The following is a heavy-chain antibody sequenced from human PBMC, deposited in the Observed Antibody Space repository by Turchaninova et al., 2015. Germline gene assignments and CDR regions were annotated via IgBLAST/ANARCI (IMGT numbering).Heavy chain of an antibody. J-gene: IGHJ4*02. CDR2: IHHSGST. V-gene: IGHV4-30-2*01. CDR1: GGSISSDGYA. CDR3: ARWYYYESSGYPDY. Sequence: QLQLQESGSGLVKPSQTLSLPGAVSGGSISSDGYAWSWIRQPPGKGLEWIGYIHHSGSTFYRPSLRSRLTMSVDRSENQVSLKLTSVTAADTAVYYCARWYYYESSGYPDYWGQGILVTVSS. D-gene: IGHD3-22*01.